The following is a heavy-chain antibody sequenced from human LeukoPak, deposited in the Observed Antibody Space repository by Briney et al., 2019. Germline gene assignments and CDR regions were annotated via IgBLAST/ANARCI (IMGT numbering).Heavy chain of an antibody. CDR2: IYHSGST. Sequence: SETLSLTCAVSGYSISSGYYWGWIRQPPGKGLEWIGSIYHSGSTYYNPSLKSRVTISVDTSKNHFSLKVTSATAADTAVYYCARSSGNSWGQGTLVIVSS. V-gene: IGHV4-38-2*01. CDR3: ARSSGNS. J-gene: IGHJ4*02. CDR1: GYSISSGYY. D-gene: IGHD1-26*01.